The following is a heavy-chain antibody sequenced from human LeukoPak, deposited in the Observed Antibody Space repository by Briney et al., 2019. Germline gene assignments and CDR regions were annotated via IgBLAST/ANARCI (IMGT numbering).Heavy chain of an antibody. CDR1: GYSISSGYY. CDR3: ARGQLGIWFGEPLTDWFDP. D-gene: IGHD3-10*01. Sequence: SETLSLTCTVSGYSISSGYYWGWIRQPPGKGLEWIGSIYHSGRTFYNPSLKSRVTISVDTSKNQFSLKLTSVTAADTAVYYCARGQLGIWFGEPLTDWFDPWGQGTLVTVSS. CDR2: IYHSGRT. J-gene: IGHJ5*02. V-gene: IGHV4-38-2*02.